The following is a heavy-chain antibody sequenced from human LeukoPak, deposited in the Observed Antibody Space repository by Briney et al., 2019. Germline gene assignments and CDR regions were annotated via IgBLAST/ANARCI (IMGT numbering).Heavy chain of an antibody. V-gene: IGHV4-34*01. CDR2: INHSGST. CDR1: GGSFSGYY. Sequence: PSETLSLTCAVYGGSFSGYYWSWIRQPPGKGLEWIGEINHSGSTNYNPSLKSRVTISVDTSKNQFSLKLSSVTAADTAVYYCAGDPDTAMVPDYWGQGTLVTVSS. J-gene: IGHJ4*02. D-gene: IGHD5-18*01. CDR3: AGDPDTAMVPDY.